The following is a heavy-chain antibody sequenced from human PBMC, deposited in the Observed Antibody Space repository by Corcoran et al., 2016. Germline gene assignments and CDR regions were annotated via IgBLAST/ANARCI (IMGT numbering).Heavy chain of an antibody. CDR1: GGSISSYY. CDR3: ARASSRVVPADTIWDYYYYYGMDV. V-gene: IGHV4-59*01. J-gene: IGHJ6*02. Sequence: QVQLQESGPGLVKPSETLSLTCTVSGGSISSYYWSWIRQPPGKGLEWIGYIYYSGSTNYNPSRKSRVTISVHTSKNQFSLKLSSVTAADTAVYYWARASSRVVPADTIWDYYYYYGMDVWGQGTTVTVSS. CDR2: IYYSGST. D-gene: IGHD2-2*01.